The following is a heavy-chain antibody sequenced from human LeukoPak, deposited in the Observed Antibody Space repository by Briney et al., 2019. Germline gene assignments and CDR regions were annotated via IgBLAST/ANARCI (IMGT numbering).Heavy chain of an antibody. J-gene: IGHJ4*02. Sequence: SETLSLSCTVSGGSIGTYYWSWIRQPPGKGLELIGYMYDSGSTNYNPSPKSRVTISVDTSKNQFSLRLTSVTAADTAVYYCARHGGSYTFDFWGQGVLVTVSS. CDR3: ARHGGSYTFDF. CDR2: MYDSGST. V-gene: IGHV4-59*01. CDR1: GGSIGTYY. D-gene: IGHD1-26*01.